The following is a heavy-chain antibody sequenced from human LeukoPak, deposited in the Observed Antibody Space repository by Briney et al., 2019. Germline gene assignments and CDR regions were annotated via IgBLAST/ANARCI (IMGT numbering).Heavy chain of an antibody. Sequence: PGGSLRLSCAASGFTVSSIHMVWVRQAPGKGLEWVSVTYTGGNSYYADSVKGRFIISRDISKNTLYLQMNSLRADDSALYYCARGGRGSAAVVAPRSFDIWGQGTMVTVSS. V-gene: IGHV3-53*01. CDR1: GFTVSSIH. J-gene: IGHJ3*02. CDR2: TYTGGNS. D-gene: IGHD3-22*01. CDR3: ARGGRGSAAVVAPRSFDI.